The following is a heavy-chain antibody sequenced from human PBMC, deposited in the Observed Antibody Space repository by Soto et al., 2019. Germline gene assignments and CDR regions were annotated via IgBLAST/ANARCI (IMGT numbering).Heavy chain of an antibody. V-gene: IGHV1-69*01. CDR1: GDTFKNCV. D-gene: IGHD3-10*01. CDR2: IIPLFGTT. J-gene: IGHJ6*02. Sequence: QVQVVQSGVEVRRPGSSVKVSCKASGDTFKNCVISWVRQAPGQGLEWMGGIIPLFGTTDFAQRFQGRLTIKTDEYTTTAYMELSSLRSEDTATYYCAAELGFGKLSVVWGQGTTVIVSS. CDR3: AAELGFGKLSVV.